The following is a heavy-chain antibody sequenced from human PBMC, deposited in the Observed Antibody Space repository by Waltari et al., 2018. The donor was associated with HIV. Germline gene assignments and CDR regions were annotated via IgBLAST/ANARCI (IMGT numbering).Heavy chain of an antibody. CDR3: ARLEALLPGVVIVRDV. D-gene: IGHD3-3*01. V-gene: IGHV4-34*02. J-gene: IGHJ4*02. CDR1: GGSLSGFL. Sequence: VQLEQWGTGLLKPSETLSLTCAVYGGSLSGFLWSCVRQPPGKGLEWIGDIVHDGTTDYTPALKSRATVSITGSKTQFSRKLNSMTAADTGVYYCARLEALLPGVVIVRDVWGQGTLVTVSS. CDR2: IVHDGTT.